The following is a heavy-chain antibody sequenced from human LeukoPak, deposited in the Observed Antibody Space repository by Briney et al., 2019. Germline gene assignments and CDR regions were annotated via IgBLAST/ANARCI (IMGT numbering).Heavy chain of an antibody. D-gene: IGHD6-13*01. Sequence: GGSLRLSCAVSGFTVSTYYMSWVRQAPGKRLEWVSAIYSSRTTYYADSVKGRFTISRDNSKNTLYLQMNSLRAEDTAVYYCARDSFPYSSSWWGWFDPWGQGTLVTVSS. CDR2: IYSSRTT. CDR1: GFTVSTYY. J-gene: IGHJ5*02. CDR3: ARDSFPYSSSWWGWFDP. V-gene: IGHV3-66*03.